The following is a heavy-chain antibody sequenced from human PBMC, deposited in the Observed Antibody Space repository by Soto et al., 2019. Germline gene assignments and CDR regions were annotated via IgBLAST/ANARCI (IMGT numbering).Heavy chain of an antibody. CDR1: GFNFRSNA. CDR2: ISDDGSIE. Sequence: QVHLVESGGGVVQPGRSLRLSCVVSGFNFRSNAMHWVRQVPGKGLEWVAIISDDGSIEYYADSVKGRFTISRDNSKNPVYLQMNRLRFEATAVYYCAKALDTAMDPVDYWDQGTLVTASS. CDR3: AKALDTAMDPVDY. J-gene: IGHJ4*02. V-gene: IGHV3-30-3*01. D-gene: IGHD5-18*01.